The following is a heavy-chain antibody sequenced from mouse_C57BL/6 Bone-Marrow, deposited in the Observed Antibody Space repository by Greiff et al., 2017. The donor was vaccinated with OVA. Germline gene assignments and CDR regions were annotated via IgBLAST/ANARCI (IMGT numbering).Heavy chain of an antibody. Sequence: EVQRVESGGGLVQPGGSLKLSCAASGFTFSDYGMAWVRQAPRKGPEWVAFIRTLACSIYYAAPVTGRFTISRENAKNTLEREMSREGAEDTAMYYCARREVTVGYGARDDWGQGTAGTVSA. CDR3: ARREVTVGYGARDD. D-gene: IGHD3-1*01. J-gene: IGHJ4*01. CDR2: IRTLACSI. V-gene: IGHV5-15*01. CDR1: GFTFSDYG.